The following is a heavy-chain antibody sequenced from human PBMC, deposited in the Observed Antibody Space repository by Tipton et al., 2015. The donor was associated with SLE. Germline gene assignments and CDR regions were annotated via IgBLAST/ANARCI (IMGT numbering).Heavy chain of an antibody. Sequence: YWSWIRQSPGKGLEWMGIIYPGDSDTRYSPSFQGQVTISADKSISTAYLQWSSLKASDTAMYYCARPKGGIGNRAFDIWGQGTMVTVSS. J-gene: IGHJ3*02. CDR3: ARPKGGIGNRAFDI. V-gene: IGHV5-51*01. D-gene: IGHD6-13*01. CDR2: IYPGDSDT. CDR1: YW.